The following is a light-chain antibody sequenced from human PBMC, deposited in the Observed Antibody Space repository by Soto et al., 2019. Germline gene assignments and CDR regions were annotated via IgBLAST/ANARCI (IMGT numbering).Light chain of an antibody. CDR3: QQYGSSPET. CDR2: GAS. V-gene: IGKV3-20*01. J-gene: IGKJ1*01. Sequence: EIVLTQSAGTVSLSPGERATLSFMASQSVRSSSLAWYQQKPGQAPRLLIYGASSRATGIPVRFSGSGSGTDFTLTISRLEPEDFAVYYCQQYGSSPETFGQGTKVDIK. CDR1: QSVRSSS.